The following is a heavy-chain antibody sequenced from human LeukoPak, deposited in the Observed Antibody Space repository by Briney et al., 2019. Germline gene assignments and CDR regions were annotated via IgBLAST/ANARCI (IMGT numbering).Heavy chain of an antibody. D-gene: IGHD3-22*01. J-gene: IGHJ6*02. V-gene: IGHV3-33*01. Sequence: GGSLRLSCAASGFTFSSYGMHWVRQAPGKGLEWVAVIWYDGSNKYYADSVKGRFTISRDNSKNTLYLQMNSLRAEDTAVYYCARDQITMIVVVTPYYYYGMDAWGQGTTVTVSS. CDR1: GFTFSSYG. CDR3: ARDQITMIVVVTPYYYYGMDA. CDR2: IWYDGSNK.